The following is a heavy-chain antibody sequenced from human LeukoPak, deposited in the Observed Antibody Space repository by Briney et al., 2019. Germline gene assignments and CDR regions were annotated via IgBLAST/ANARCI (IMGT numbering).Heavy chain of an antibody. CDR3: ATATDYYDSSGYPRGINAFDI. CDR1: GGSISSSSYY. Sequence: PSETLSLTCTVSGGSISSSSYYWGWIRQPPGKGPEWIGSIYYSGSTYYNPSLKSRVTISVDTSKNQFSLKLSSVTAADTAVYYCATATDYYDSSGYPRGINAFDIWGQGTMVTVSS. J-gene: IGHJ3*02. D-gene: IGHD3-22*01. CDR2: IYYSGST. V-gene: IGHV4-39*01.